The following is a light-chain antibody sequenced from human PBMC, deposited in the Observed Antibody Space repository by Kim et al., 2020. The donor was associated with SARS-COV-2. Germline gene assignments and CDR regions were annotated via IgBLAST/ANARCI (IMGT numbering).Light chain of an antibody. Sequence: SPGERATISCRDSQSVGSNYLAWYQQKPGQAPRLLFYGASNRATGIPDRFGGSGSGTDFTLTIGRLEPEDFAVYYCQEYTSSPPYTFGQGTKLEI. J-gene: IGKJ2*01. CDR1: QSVGSNY. CDR3: QEYTSSPPYT. V-gene: IGKV3-20*01. CDR2: GAS.